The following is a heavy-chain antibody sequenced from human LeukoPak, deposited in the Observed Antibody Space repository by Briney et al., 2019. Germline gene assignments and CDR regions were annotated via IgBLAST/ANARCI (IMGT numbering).Heavy chain of an antibody. J-gene: IGHJ6*03. Sequence: SETLSLTCTVSGGSIRSSSYYWGWIRQPPGKGLEWIGSIYYSGSTYYNPSLKSRVTISVDTSKNQFSLKLSSVTAADTAVYYCAREGGAVVTTYYYYYYMDVWGKGTTVTISS. CDR3: AREGGAVVTTYYYYYYMDV. V-gene: IGHV4-39*02. D-gene: IGHD4-23*01. CDR2: IYYSGST. CDR1: GGSIRSSSYY.